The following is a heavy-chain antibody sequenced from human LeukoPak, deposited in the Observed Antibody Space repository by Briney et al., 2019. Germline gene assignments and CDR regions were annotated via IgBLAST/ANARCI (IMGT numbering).Heavy chain of an antibody. Sequence: PGGSLRLSCAASGFTFSSYEMNGVRQAPGKGREWVSYISSSGSTIYYADSVKGRFTISRDNAKNSLYLQMTSLRAEDTAVYYCARDRLQGAFDIWGQGTMVTVSS. CDR3: ARDRLQGAFDI. CDR2: ISSSGSTI. D-gene: IGHD6-25*01. V-gene: IGHV3-48*03. J-gene: IGHJ3*02. CDR1: GFTFSSYE.